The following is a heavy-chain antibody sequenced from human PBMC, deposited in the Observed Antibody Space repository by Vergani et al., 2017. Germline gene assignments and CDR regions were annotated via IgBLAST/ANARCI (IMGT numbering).Heavy chain of an antibody. D-gene: IGHD3-9*01. CDR2: ISGSGGST. V-gene: IGHV3-23*01. J-gene: IGHJ4*02. CDR1: GFTFSSYA. CDR3: AKEGNQYYDILTGLNAVPNEY. Sequence: EVQLLESGGGLVQPGGSLRLSCAASGFTFSSYAMSWVRQAPGKGLEWVSAISGSGGSTYYADSVKGRFTISRDNSKNTLYLQMNSLRAEDTAVYYCAKEGNQYYDILTGLNAVPNEYWGQGTLVTVSS.